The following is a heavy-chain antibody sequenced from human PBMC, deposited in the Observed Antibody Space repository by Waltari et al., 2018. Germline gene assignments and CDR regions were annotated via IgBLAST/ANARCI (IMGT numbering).Heavy chain of an antibody. Sequence: QVQLQESGPGLVKPSETLSLTCTVSGGSISSYYWSWLRQPAGKGLEWIGRSHTSGSTHYSASLKSRGTMSVDTAKNQFALKLSSVTAADTAVDYCARATYYYDSSGELSDAFDIWGQGTMVTVSS. CDR2: SHTSGST. J-gene: IGHJ3*02. CDR3: ARATYYYDSSGELSDAFDI. CDR1: GGSISSYY. V-gene: IGHV4-4*07. D-gene: IGHD3-22*01.